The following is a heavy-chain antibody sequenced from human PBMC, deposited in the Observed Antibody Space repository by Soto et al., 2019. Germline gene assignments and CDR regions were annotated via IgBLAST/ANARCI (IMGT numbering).Heavy chain of an antibody. J-gene: IGHJ6*02. CDR3: ARDIVVVPAAIPNGPYYYCYGMDV. CDR2: ISAYNGNT. Sequence: ASVKVSCKASGYTFTSYGISWVRQAPGQGLEWMGWISAYNGNTNYAQKLQGRVTMTTDTSTSTAYMELRSLRSDDTAVYYCARDIVVVPAAIPNGPYYYCYGMDVWGQGTTVTVSS. V-gene: IGHV1-18*01. CDR1: GYTFTSYG. D-gene: IGHD2-2*02.